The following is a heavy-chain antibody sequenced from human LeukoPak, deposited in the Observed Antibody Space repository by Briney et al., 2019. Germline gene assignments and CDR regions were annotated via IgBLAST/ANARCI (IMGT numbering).Heavy chain of an antibody. V-gene: IGHV4-59*01. J-gene: IGHJ6*03. D-gene: IGHD1-7*01. CDR3: VRDRGPNLHYYIDV. Sequence: SETLSLTCSVSGGSFNNDYWSWIRPTPGKGLEWIGYISNNGGTIYNPSLKTRVTISVDTSKNQFFLKLASVTAADTAVYFCVRDRGPNLHYYIDVWGKGTTVTVSS. CDR2: ISNNGGT. CDR1: GGSFNNDY.